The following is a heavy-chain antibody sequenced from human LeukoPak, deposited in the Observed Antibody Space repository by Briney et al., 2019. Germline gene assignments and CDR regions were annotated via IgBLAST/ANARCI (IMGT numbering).Heavy chain of an antibody. CDR2: ISGSGGST. Sequence: GGSLRLSCAASGFTFSSYAMSWVRQAPGKGLEWVSAISGSGGSTYYADSVKGRFTISRDNSKNTLYLQMNSLRAEDTAVYYCASQTNRVLTVTTSDYWGQGTLVTVSS. CDR1: GFTFSSYA. V-gene: IGHV3-23*01. D-gene: IGHD4-17*01. J-gene: IGHJ4*02. CDR3: ASQTNRVLTVTTSDY.